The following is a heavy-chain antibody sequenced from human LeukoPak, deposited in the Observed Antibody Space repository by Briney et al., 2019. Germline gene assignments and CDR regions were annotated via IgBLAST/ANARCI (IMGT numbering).Heavy chain of an antibody. V-gene: IGHV4-30-2*01. J-gene: IGHJ4*02. CDR3: ARTPRIVGATEAVDY. Sequence: PSETLSLTCTVSGGSISSGGYYWSWIRQPPGKGLEWIGYIYHSGSTYYNPSLKSRVTISVDRSKNQFSLKLSSVTAADTAVYYCARTPRIVGATEAVDYWGQGTLVSVSS. CDR1: GGSISSGGYY. CDR2: IYHSGST. D-gene: IGHD1-26*01.